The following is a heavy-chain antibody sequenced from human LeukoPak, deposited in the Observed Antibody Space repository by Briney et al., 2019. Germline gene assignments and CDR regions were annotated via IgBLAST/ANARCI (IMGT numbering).Heavy chain of an antibody. D-gene: IGHD4-17*01. V-gene: IGHV5-51*01. J-gene: IGHJ4*02. CDR2: IFPDDSDT. CDR1: GFDFTRDW. CDR3: ARWDPTTVTAFDY. Sequence: GESLKISCRFSGFDFTRDWIGWVRLMPGKGLEWMGIIFPDDSDTRYSPSFQVQVTLSADKSISTAYLQWSSLKASDTAIYYCARWDPTTVTAFDYWGQGTLVTVSS.